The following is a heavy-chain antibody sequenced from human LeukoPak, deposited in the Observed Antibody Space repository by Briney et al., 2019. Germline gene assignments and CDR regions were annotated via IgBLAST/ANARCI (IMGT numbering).Heavy chain of an antibody. CDR2: MNPNSLNT. D-gene: IGHD3/OR15-3a*01. J-gene: IGHJ6*03. CDR1: GYTFMSYD. Sequence: ASVKVSCKTSGYTFMSYDINWVRQAPGQGLEWMGWMNPNSLNTGYGQKFQGRVTMTRNTSISTAYMELSSLRSEDTAVYYCARALSWTTESYYYMDVWGKGTTVTVSS. V-gene: IGHV1-8*01. CDR3: ARALSWTTESYYYMDV.